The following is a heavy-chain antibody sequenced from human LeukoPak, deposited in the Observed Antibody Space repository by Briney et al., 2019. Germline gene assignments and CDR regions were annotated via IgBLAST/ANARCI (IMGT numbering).Heavy chain of an antibody. V-gene: IGHV3-66*01. J-gene: IGHJ4*02. CDR3: ARGTSMVRGVIPFDY. Sequence: GGSLRLSCAASGFTFSSYAMSWVRQAPGKGLEWVSLIYNDGSTYYGDFVKGRFTISRDNSKNTVDLQTSSLRAEDTAVYYCARGTSMVRGVIPFDYWGQGTLVTVSS. CDR2: IYNDGST. D-gene: IGHD3-10*01. CDR1: GFTFSSYA.